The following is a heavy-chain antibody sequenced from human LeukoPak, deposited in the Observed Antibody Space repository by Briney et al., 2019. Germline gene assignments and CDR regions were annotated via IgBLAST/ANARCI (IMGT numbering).Heavy chain of an antibody. J-gene: IGHJ6*02. CDR3: ARDDYQLGSYYYGMDV. CDR1: GFTFSSYW. CDR2: IKPDGSDK. Sequence: PGGSLRLSCAASGFTFSSYWMTWVRQAPGKGLEWVANIKPDGSDKYYVGSVKGRFTISRDNAKNSLDLQMNSLRAEDAALYFCARDDYQLGSYYYGMDVGGQGTTVTVSS. V-gene: IGHV3-7*01. D-gene: IGHD7-27*01.